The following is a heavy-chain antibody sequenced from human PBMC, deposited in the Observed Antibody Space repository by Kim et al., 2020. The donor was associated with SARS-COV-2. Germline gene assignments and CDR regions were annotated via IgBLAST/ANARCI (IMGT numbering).Heavy chain of an antibody. CDR2: SS. J-gene: IGHJ4*02. CDR3: AREGWDIVVV. D-gene: IGHD2-21*01. V-gene: IGHV4-31*02. Sequence: SSDYNPARRRRVTISVDTSKNQFSLKLSAVTAADTAVYYCAREGWDIVVVWGQGTLVTVSS.